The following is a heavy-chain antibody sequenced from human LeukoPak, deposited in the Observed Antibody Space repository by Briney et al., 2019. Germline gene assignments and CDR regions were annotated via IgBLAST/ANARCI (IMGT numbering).Heavy chain of an antibody. V-gene: IGHV3-48*01. Sequence: QSGGSLRLSCAASGFKFSDYSMNWVRQVPGKGLEWISYTGIDSGNTNYADSVKGRFTISGDKAKNSLYLQMNSLRVEDTAVYYCARDYKYAFDNWGQGTLVTVSS. D-gene: IGHD5-24*01. J-gene: IGHJ4*02. CDR1: GFKFSDYS. CDR2: TGIDSGNT. CDR3: ARDYKYAFDN.